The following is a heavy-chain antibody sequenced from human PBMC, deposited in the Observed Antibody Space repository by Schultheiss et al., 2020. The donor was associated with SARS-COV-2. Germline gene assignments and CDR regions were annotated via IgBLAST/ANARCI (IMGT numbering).Heavy chain of an antibody. Sequence: GESLKISCAASGFTFSDYYMSWIRQAPGKGLEWVAVMWYDGINQYYADSVKGRFTISRDNSKNTLYLQMNSLRAEDTAVYYCARDPKAVAGFNYLDDWGQGTLVTVSS. J-gene: IGHJ4*02. CDR2: MWYDGINQ. CDR3: ARDPKAVAGFNYLDD. CDR1: GFTFSDYY. V-gene: IGHV3-33*08. D-gene: IGHD6-19*01.